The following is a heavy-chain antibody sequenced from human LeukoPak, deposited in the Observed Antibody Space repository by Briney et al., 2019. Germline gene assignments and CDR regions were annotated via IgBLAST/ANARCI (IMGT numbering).Heavy chain of an antibody. V-gene: IGHV4-30-2*01. CDR3: ARSIAARRAAGY. CDR1: GGSISSGGYY. J-gene: IGHJ4*02. CDR2: IYHSGST. D-gene: IGHD6-6*01. Sequence: SETLSLTCTVSGGSISSGGYYWSWIRQPPGKGREWIGYIYHSGSTYYNPSLKSRVTMSVDRSKNQFSLKLSSVTAADTAVYYCARSIAARRAAGYWGQGTLVTVSS.